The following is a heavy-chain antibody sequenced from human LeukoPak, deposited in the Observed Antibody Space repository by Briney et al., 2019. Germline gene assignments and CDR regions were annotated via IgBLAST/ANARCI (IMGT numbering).Heavy chain of an antibody. CDR3: ARTVGTHRFDY. Sequence: PSETLSLTCTLSGVSISSSDYYWGWVRHPPGERLEWIGTIYYNGNTYYNPSLQSRVIISVDTSKNQFSLKLTSVTAPDTAFYYCARTVGTHRFDYWGQGILVTVSS. J-gene: IGHJ4*02. CDR1: GVSISSSDYY. CDR2: IYYNGNT. V-gene: IGHV4-39*01. D-gene: IGHD4-23*01.